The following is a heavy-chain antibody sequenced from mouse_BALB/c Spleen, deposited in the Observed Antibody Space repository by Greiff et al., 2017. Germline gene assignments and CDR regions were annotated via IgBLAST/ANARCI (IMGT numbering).Heavy chain of an antibody. J-gene: IGHJ3*01. V-gene: IGHV5-6-5*01. CDR1: GFTFSSYA. Sequence: EVNVVESGGGLVQPGGSLKLSCAASGFTFSSYAMSWVRQTPEKRLEWVASISSGGSTYYPDSVKGRFTISRDNARNILYLQMSSLRSEDTAMYSCAGGGGSAWFAYWGQGTLVTVSA. CDR3: AGGGGSAWFAY. CDR2: ISSGGST.